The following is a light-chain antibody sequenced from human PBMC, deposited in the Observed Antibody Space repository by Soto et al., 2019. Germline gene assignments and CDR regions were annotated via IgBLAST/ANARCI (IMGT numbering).Light chain of an antibody. V-gene: IGKV3D-15*01. J-gene: IGKJ5*01. Sequence: EMVRTQSPVTLSVSPGESATLSCRASQSVISNLAWYQQKPGQAPRLLLYGSSSRATGIPDRFSGSGSGTEFTLTISRLEPEDFGTYYCQQAISFPITFGQGTRLEIK. CDR3: QQAISFPIT. CDR2: GSS. CDR1: QSVISN.